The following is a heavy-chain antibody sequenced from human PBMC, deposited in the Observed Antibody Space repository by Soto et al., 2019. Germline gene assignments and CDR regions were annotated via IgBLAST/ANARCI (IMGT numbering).Heavy chain of an antibody. CDR2: ISAYNGNT. CDR1: GYTFTSYG. D-gene: IGHD3-10*01. J-gene: IGHJ6*03. Sequence: GASVKVSCKASGYTFTSYGISWGRQAPGQGLEWMGWISAYNGNTNYAQKLQGRVTMTTDTSTSTAYMELRSLRSDDTAVYYCAIVMAGYYYYMDVWGKGTTVTVSS. CDR3: AIVMAGYYYYMDV. V-gene: IGHV1-18*01.